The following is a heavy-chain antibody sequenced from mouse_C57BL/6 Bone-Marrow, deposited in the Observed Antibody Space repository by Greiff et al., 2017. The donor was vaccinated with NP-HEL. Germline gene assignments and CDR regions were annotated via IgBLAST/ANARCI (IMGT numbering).Heavy chain of an antibody. CDR3: ARKGFYYYGSSPFDY. CDR1: GYTFTSYW. D-gene: IGHD1-1*01. V-gene: IGHV1-69*01. Sequence: QVQLQQPGAELVMPGASVKLSCKASGYTFTSYWMHWVKQRPGQGLEWIGEIDPSDSYTNYNQKFKGKSTLTVDKSSSTAYMQLSSLTSEDSAVYDCARKGFYYYGSSPFDYWGQGTTLTVSS. CDR2: IDPSDSYT. J-gene: IGHJ2*01.